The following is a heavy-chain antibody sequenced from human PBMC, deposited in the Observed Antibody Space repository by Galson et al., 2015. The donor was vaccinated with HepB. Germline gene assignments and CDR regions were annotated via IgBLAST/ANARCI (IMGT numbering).Heavy chain of an antibody. CDR3: ARGGSTVTTVGWFDP. J-gene: IGHJ5*02. CDR2: INSDGSST. Sequence: SLRLSCAASGFTFSSYWMHWVRQAPGKGLVWVSRINSDGSSTSYADSVKGRFTISRDNAKNTLYLQMNSLRAEDTAVYYCARGGSTVTTVGWFDPWGQGTLVTVSS. CDR1: GFTFSSYW. D-gene: IGHD4-17*01. V-gene: IGHV3-74*01.